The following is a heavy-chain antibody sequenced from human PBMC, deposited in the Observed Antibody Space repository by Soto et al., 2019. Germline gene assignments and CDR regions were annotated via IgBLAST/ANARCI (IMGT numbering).Heavy chain of an antibody. Sequence: EVQLVETGGGLIQPGGSLRLSCAASGFTVSSNYMSWVRQAPGKGLEWVSVIYSGGRTYYADSVKGRFTISRDNSKNTRYLQMNSLRAEDTAVYYCARDQGPSTHEAYYYYYYGMDVWGQGTTVTVSS. CDR3: ARDQGPSTHEAYYYYYYGMDV. CDR2: IYSGGRT. V-gene: IGHV3-53*02. CDR1: GFTVSSNY. J-gene: IGHJ6*02.